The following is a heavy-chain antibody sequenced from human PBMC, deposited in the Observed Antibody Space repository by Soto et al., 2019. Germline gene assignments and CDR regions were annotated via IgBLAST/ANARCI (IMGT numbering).Heavy chain of an antibody. CDR1: GFTFSSYA. V-gene: IGHV3-30-3*01. Sequence: GSLRLSCAASGFTFSSYAMHWVRQAPGKGLEWVAVISYDGSNKYYADSVKGRFTISRDNSKNTLYLQMNSLRAEDTAVYYCARAQRFLEWLTPYYYYYYGMDVWGQGTTVTVSS. D-gene: IGHD3-3*01. CDR2: ISYDGSNK. CDR3: ARAQRFLEWLTPYYYYYYGMDV. J-gene: IGHJ6*02.